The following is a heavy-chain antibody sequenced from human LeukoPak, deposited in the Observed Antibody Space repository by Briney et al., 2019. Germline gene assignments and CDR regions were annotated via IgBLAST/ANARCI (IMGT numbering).Heavy chain of an antibody. Sequence: GGSLRLSCAASGFTVSSKYMSWVRQAPGKGLEWVSLIYSGGSTYYADSVKGRFTISRDSSKNTLYLQMNSLRAEDTAVYYCARGAAGYSSASDYWGQGTLVTVS. D-gene: IGHD6-19*01. CDR2: IYSGGST. J-gene: IGHJ4*02. CDR3: ARGAAGYSSASDY. V-gene: IGHV3-53*01. CDR1: GFTVSSKY.